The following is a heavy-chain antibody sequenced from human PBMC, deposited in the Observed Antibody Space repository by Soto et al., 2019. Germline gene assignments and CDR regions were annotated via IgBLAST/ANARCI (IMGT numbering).Heavy chain of an antibody. V-gene: IGHV1-46*01. J-gene: IGHJ4*02. D-gene: IGHD3-22*01. CDR3: ARAPVGGYYDTSGYLTNFDY. CDR2: INPSGGST. CDR1: GYTFTSYY. Sequence: GASVKVSCKASGYTFTSYYMHWVRQAPGQGLEWMGIINPSGGSTSYAQKFQGRVTMTRDTSTSTVYMELSSLRSEDTAVYYCARAPVGGYYDTSGYLTNFDYWGQGTLVTVSS.